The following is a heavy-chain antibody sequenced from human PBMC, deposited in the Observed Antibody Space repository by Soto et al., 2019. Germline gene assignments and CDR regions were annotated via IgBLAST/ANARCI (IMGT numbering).Heavy chain of an antibody. CDR1: GYTFTSYG. Sequence: QVQLVQSGAEVKKPGASVKVSCQASGYTFTSYGISWVRQAPGQGLEWMGWISAYNGNTNYAQKLQGRVTMTTDTSTSTAYMELRGLRSDDTAVYYCARDGLNEEGYCSGGSCYSGWGQGTLVTVSS. CDR3: ARDGLNEEGYCSGGSCYSG. J-gene: IGHJ4*02. D-gene: IGHD2-15*01. CDR2: ISAYNGNT. V-gene: IGHV1-18*01.